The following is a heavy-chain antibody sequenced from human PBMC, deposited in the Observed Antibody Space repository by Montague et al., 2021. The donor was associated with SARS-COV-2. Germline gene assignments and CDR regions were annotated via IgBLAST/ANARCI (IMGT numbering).Heavy chain of an antibody. Sequence: SETLSLTCTVTGGPISGSSDYWGWIRQSPGKGLEWIASVDYSGNTYYSPSLKSRLTISVDTSKNQFSLKLNSVTAADTALYYCARREYSYGGGDGGQGTLVTVSS. CDR3: ARREYSYGGGD. J-gene: IGHJ4*02. CDR2: VDYSGNT. D-gene: IGHD5-18*01. CDR1: GGPISGSSDY. V-gene: IGHV4-39*01.